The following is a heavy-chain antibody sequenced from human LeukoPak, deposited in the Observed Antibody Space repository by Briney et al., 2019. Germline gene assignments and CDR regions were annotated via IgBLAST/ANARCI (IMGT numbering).Heavy chain of an antibody. CDR1: GYTLTELS. D-gene: IGHD4-23*01. J-gene: IGHJ4*02. CDR3: ATDHADSGGNYSQDY. Sequence: ASVKVSCKVSGYTLTELSMHWVRQAPGKGLEWMGGFDPEDGETIYAQKFQGRVTMTEDTSTDTAYMELSSLRSEDTAVYYCATDHADSGGNYSQDYWGQGTLVTVSS. V-gene: IGHV1-24*01. CDR2: FDPEDGET.